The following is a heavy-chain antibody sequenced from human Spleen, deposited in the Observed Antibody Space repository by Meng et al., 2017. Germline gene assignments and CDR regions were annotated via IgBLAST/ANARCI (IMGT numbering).Heavy chain of an antibody. CDR3: AANRDGFDP. V-gene: IGHV4-31*03. CDR1: GGSISSGGYY. J-gene: IGHJ5*02. CDR2: MYYSGST. Sequence: QVQLQGVGPGTVKPSQTLSLTCTVSGGSISSGGYYWSWIRQHPGKGLEWIGHMYYSGSTYYNPSLKGRVTISVDTSQNQFSLKLSSVTAADTAVYYCAANRDGFDPWGQGTLVTVSS.